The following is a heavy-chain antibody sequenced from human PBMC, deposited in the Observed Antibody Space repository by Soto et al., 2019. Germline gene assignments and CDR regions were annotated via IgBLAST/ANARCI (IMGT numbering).Heavy chain of an antibody. CDR2: INSDGSST. J-gene: IGHJ6*02. CDR3: ARERGSTSCGMDV. V-gene: IGHV3-74*01. Sequence: GGSLRLSCAASGFTFSSYWMHWVRQAPGKGLVWVSRINSDGSSTSYADSVKGRFTISRDNAKNTLYLQMNSLRAEDTAVYYCARERGSTSCGMDVWGQGTTVTVSS. CDR1: GFTFSSYW. D-gene: IGHD2-2*01.